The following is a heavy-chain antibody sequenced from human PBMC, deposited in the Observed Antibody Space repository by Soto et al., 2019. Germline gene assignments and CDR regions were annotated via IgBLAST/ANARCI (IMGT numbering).Heavy chain of an antibody. Sequence: ASVKVSCKASGYTFTGYYMHWVRQAPGQGLEWMGWINPNSGGTNYAQKFQGWVTMTRDTSISTAYMELSRLRSDDTAVYYCARELAAAGTSADNYYYYGMDVWGQGTTVTVSS. D-gene: IGHD6-13*01. CDR2: INPNSGGT. CDR3: ARELAAAGTSADNYYYYGMDV. J-gene: IGHJ6*02. CDR1: GYTFTGYY. V-gene: IGHV1-2*04.